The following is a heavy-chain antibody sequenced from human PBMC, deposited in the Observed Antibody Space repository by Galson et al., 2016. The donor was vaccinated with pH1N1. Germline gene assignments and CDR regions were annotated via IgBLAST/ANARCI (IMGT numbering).Heavy chain of an antibody. CDR2: IIANFNTP. Sequence: SVKVSCKASGVIFNSYAINWVRQAPGQGLEWMGGIIANFNTPNYAQDFQGRVTITADKPTTTVYLELSGLTSEDTAVYYCARARNYYGNEAFDIWGQETMVIVSS. J-gene: IGHJ3*02. CDR3: ARARNYYGNEAFDI. V-gene: IGHV1-69*06. D-gene: IGHD3-22*01. CDR1: GVIFNSYA.